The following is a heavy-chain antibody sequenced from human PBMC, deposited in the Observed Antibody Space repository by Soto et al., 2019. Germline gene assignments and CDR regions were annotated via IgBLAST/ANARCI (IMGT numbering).Heavy chain of an antibody. Sequence: QVHLVQSGAEVKKPGASVNVSCKTSGYTFTRNGISWVRQAPGQGLEWMGWISPKSGSIKYEQKFQGRVIMTTDTSTSTAYMELRSLRSDDTAVYYCVKDRDSNSWPSRDVWGPGTTVTVSS. V-gene: IGHV1-18*01. CDR3: VKDRDSNSWPSRDV. D-gene: IGHD3-22*01. J-gene: IGHJ6*02. CDR2: ISPKSGSI. CDR1: GYTFTRNG.